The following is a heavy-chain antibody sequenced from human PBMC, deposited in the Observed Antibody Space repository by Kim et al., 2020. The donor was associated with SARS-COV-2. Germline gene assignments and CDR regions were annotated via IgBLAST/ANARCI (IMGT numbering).Heavy chain of an antibody. J-gene: IGHJ4*02. CDR3: ARGVIAARQAFDY. CDR2: INHSGST. V-gene: IGHV4-34*01. CDR1: GGSFSGYY. Sequence: SETLSLTCAVYGGSFSGYYWSWIRQPPGKGLEWIGEINHSGSTNYNPSLKSRVTISVDTSKNQFSLKLSSVTAADTAVYYCARGVIAARQAFDYWGQGTLVTVSS. D-gene: IGHD6-6*01.